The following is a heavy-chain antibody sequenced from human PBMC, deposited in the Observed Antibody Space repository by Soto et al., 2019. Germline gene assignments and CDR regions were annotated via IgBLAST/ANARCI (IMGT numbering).Heavy chain of an antibody. J-gene: IGHJ5*02. CDR3: ARNPGVTGRPRWFDP. V-gene: IGHV1-69*13. CDR2: IIPIFGTA. CDR1: GGTFSSYA. Sequence: SVKVSWKASGGTFSSYAISWVRQAPGQGLEWMGGIIPIFGTANYAQKFQGRVTITADESTSTAYMELSSLRSEDTAVYYCARNPGVTGRPRWFDPWGQGTLVTVSS. D-gene: IGHD7-27*01.